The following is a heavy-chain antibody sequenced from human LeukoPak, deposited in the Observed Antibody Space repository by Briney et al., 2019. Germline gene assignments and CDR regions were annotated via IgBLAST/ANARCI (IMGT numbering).Heavy chain of an antibody. Sequence: PGGSLGLSCAVSGLTFRSYAMSWVRQAPGKGLEWVSAISGSGGSTYYADSVKGRFTISRDNSKNTLYLQMNSLRAEDTAVYYCAKDAHGGKYFDYWGQGTLVTVSS. J-gene: IGHJ4*02. V-gene: IGHV3-23*01. CDR2: ISGSGGST. D-gene: IGHD6-25*01. CDR3: AKDAHGGKYFDY. CDR1: GLTFRSYA.